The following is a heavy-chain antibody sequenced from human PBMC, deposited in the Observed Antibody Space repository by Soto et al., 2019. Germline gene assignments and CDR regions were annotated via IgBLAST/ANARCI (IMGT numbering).Heavy chain of an antibody. D-gene: IGHD3-10*01. V-gene: IGHV1-69*05. CDR3: ARGSRRPWGSGSYYWLDY. CDR2: IIPIFGTA. CDR1: GGTFSSYA. J-gene: IGHJ4*02. Sequence: ASVKVSCKASGGTFSSYAISWVRQAPGQGLEWMGGIIPIFGTANYAQKFQGRVTMTRNTSISTAYMELSSLRSEDTAVYYCARGSRRPWGSGSYYWLDYWGQGTLVTVSS.